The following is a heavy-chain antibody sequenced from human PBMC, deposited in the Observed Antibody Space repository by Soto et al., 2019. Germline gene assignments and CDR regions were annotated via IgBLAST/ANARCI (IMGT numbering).Heavy chain of an antibody. CDR2: ISAYNGNT. J-gene: IGHJ6*02. Sequence: WASVKVSCKASGYTFTSYGISWVRQAPGQGLEWMGWISAYNGNTNYAQKLQGRVTMTTDTSTSTAYMELRSLRSDDTAVYYCARDLLGSGYYYYYGMDVWGQGTTVTVSS. D-gene: IGHD3-3*01. V-gene: IGHV1-18*01. CDR3: ARDLLGSGYYYYYGMDV. CDR1: GYTFTSYG.